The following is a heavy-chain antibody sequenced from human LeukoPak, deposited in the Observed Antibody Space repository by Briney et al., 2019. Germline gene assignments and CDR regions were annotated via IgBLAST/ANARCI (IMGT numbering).Heavy chain of an antibody. Sequence: SVKVSCKASGGTFSSYAISWVRQAPGQGLEWMGRIIPIFGTANYAQKFQGRVTITTDESTSTAYMELSSLRSEDTAVYYCARGDVAAVSWFDPWGQGTLVTVSS. V-gene: IGHV1-69*05. D-gene: IGHD6-19*01. CDR1: GGTFSSYA. J-gene: IGHJ5*02. CDR2: IIPIFGTA. CDR3: ARGDVAAVSWFDP.